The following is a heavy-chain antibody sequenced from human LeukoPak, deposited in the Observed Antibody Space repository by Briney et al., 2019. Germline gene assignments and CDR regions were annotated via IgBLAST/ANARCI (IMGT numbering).Heavy chain of an antibody. Sequence: GASVRVSCKASGGTFSSYAISWVRQAPGQGLEWMGGIIPIFGTANYAQKFQGRVTITADESTSTAYMELSSLRSEDTAVYYCARGGIAAAGSHFDYWGQGTLVTVSS. V-gene: IGHV1-69*13. CDR1: GGTFSSYA. CDR2: IIPIFGTA. CDR3: ARGGIAAAGSHFDY. J-gene: IGHJ4*02. D-gene: IGHD6-13*01.